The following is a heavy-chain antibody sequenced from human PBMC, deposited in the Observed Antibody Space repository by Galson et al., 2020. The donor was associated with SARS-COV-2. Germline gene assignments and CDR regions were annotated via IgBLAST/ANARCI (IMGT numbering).Heavy chain of an antibody. Sequence: GESLKISCAASGFTFSNYNMNWVRQAPGKGLEWVSSITSRSTYTYYADSVRGRFTISRDDAKDSLYLQMNSLRAEDSAVYYCARSGGFWGPMDVWGKGTTVTVSA. CDR2: ITSRSTYT. CDR3: ARSGGFWGPMDV. CDR1: GFTFSNYN. D-gene: IGHD3-16*01. V-gene: IGHV3-21*01. J-gene: IGHJ6*04.